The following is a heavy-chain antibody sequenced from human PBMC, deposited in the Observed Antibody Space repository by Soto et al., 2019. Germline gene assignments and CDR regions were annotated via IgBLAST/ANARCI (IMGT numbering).Heavy chain of an antibody. J-gene: IGHJ6*02. V-gene: IGHV1-69*01. CDR3: ARDSDTAMVIRGGHYYGMDV. Sequence: QVQLVQSGAEVKKPGSSVKVSCKASGGTFSSYAISWVRQAPGQGLEWMGGIIPIFGTANYAQKFQGRVTITADESTSTAYMELSSLRSEDTAVYYCARDSDTAMVIRGGHYYGMDVWGQGTTVTVSS. CDR1: GGTFSSYA. CDR2: IIPIFGTA. D-gene: IGHD5-18*01.